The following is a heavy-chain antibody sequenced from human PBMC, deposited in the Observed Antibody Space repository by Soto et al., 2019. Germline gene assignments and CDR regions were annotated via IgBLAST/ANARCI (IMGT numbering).Heavy chain of an antibody. CDR3: ANSRGGTFLGYHGMDL. J-gene: IGHJ6*02. D-gene: IGHD1-26*01. Sequence: QVQLVQSGPEVKKTGTSVKVSCKASGGTFSSRAISWVRQAPGHGLEWMGGITPVFGRVNYAEKFQDRVTITADESTGTVYMGLRSMRSEETALYYCANSRGGTFLGYHGMDLWGPGAPVSVSS. V-gene: IGHV1-69*01. CDR2: ITPVFGRV. CDR1: GGTFSSRA.